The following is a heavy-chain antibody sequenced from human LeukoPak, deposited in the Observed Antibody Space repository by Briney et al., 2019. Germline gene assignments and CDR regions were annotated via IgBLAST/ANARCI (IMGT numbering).Heavy chain of an antibody. J-gene: IGHJ4*02. CDR2: ISRNSGSI. V-gene: IGHV3-9*01. Sequence: PGRSLRLSCAASGFTFDDYAMHWVRQAPGKGLEWVSGISRNSGSIGYADSVKGRFTISRDNAKNSLYLQMNSLRAEDTALYYCAKDRSSWGAFDYWGQGTLVTVSS. CDR3: AKDRSSWGAFDY. CDR1: GFTFDDYA. D-gene: IGHD6-13*01.